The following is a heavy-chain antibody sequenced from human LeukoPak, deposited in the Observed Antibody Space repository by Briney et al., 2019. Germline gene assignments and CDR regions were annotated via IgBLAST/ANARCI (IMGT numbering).Heavy chain of an antibody. CDR2: INHSGST. CDR3: ARGHLITIFGVVIISNWFDP. V-gene: IGHV4-34*01. D-gene: IGHD3-3*01. J-gene: IGHJ5*02. CDR1: GGSFSGYY. Sequence: SENLSLTCAVYGGSFSGYYWSWIRQPPGKGLEWIGEINHSGSTNYNPSLKSRVTISVDTSKNQFSLRLSSVTAADTAVYYCARGHLITIFGVVIISNWFDPWGQGTLVTVSS.